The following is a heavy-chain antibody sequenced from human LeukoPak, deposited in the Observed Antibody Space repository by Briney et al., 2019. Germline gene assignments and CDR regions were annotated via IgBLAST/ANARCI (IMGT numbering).Heavy chain of an antibody. CDR1: GFTFSSFS. CDR3: ARSHPYRIAAAGTFDY. CDR2: ITGSSSTI. J-gene: IGHJ4*02. Sequence: PGGSLRLSCAASGFTFSSFSMNWVRQAPGKGLEWVSFITGSSSTIYYADSVKGRFTISRDNAKNSLYLQMNSLRAEDTAVYYCARSHPYRIAAAGTFDYWGQGTLVTVSS. V-gene: IGHV3-48*04. D-gene: IGHD6-13*01.